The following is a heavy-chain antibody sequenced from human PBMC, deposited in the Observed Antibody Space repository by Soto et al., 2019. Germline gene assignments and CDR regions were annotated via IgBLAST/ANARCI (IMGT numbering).Heavy chain of an antibody. CDR2: IYYSGST. J-gene: IGHJ4*02. CDR3: ARDPEYSYGFDY. V-gene: IGHV4-31*03. Sequence: SETLSLTCTVSGGSISSGGYYWSWIRQHPGKGLEWIGYIYYSGSTYYNPSLKSRVTISVDTSKNQFSLKLSSVTAADTAVYYCARDPEYSYGFDYWGQGTLVTVSS. CDR1: GGSISSGGYY. D-gene: IGHD5-18*01.